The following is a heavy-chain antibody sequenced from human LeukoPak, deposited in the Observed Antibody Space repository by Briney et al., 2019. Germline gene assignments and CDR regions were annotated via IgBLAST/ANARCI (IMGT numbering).Heavy chain of an antibody. CDR2: IYPGDSDT. CDR1: GYSFSIYW. CDR3: ARGGYSYDSYYYAMDV. J-gene: IGHJ6*02. Sequence: GESLKISCKGSGYSFSIYWIAWVRQMPGKGLERMGIIYPGDSDTRYSPSFQGQVTVSADKSINTAYLQWSSLEASDTAMYYCARGGYSYDSYYYAMDVWGQGTTVTVSS. D-gene: IGHD5-18*01. V-gene: IGHV5-51*01.